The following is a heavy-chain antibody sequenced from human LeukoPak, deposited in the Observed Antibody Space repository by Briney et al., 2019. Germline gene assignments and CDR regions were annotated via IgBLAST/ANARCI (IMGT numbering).Heavy chain of an antibody. CDR2: ISSSGSTI. CDR1: GFTFSSYE. V-gene: IGHV3-48*03. D-gene: IGHD6-19*01. J-gene: IGHJ4*02. Sequence: GGSLRLSCAASGFTFSSYEMNWVRQAPGKGLEWVSYISSSGSTIYYADSVKGRFTISRDNSKNTLYLQMNSLRAEDTAVYYCATTSQWLASYWGQGTLVTVSS. CDR3: ATTSQWLASY.